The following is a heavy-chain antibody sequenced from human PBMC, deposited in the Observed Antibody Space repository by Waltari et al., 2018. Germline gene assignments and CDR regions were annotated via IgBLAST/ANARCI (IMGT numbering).Heavy chain of an antibody. J-gene: IGHJ4*02. V-gene: IGHV3-7*01. CDR3: VRAVISADSF. CDR1: GFTFNNYW. Sequence: EVQLVESGGDLIQPGGSLRLSCVASGFTFNNYWMTWVRQAPAKGVGWVATIKPDGGEKYYVDSVKGRFTISRDNAENSLYLQMNSLRVDDTALYYCVRAVISADSFWGQGTLVTVSS. D-gene: IGHD2-2*01. CDR2: IKPDGGEK.